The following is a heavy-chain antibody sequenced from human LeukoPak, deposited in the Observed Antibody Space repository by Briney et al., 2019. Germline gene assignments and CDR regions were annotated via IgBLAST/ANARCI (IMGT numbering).Heavy chain of an antibody. CDR2: IRYDGSNK. D-gene: IGHD6-13*01. J-gene: IGHJ4*02. V-gene: IGHV3-30*02. CDR3: AKDMEPAAGFFDY. CDR1: GFTFSSYG. Sequence: GGPLRLACAAGGFTFSSYGMHWVRQAPGKGLEWVAFIRYDGSNKYYADSVEGRFTISRDNSKNTLYLQMNSLRAEDTAVYYCAKDMEPAAGFFDYWGQGTLVTVSS.